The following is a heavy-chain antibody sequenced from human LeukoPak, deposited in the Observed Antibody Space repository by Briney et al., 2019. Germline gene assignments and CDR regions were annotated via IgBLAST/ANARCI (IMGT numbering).Heavy chain of an antibody. D-gene: IGHD3-16*01. Sequence: PSETLSLTCTVSGGSIRSSSYYWGWIRQPPGKGLEWIGSVYYSRSTFYNPSLKSRVTILVDTSKNQFSLKLNSVTAADTAMYYCARDPYYASGRPTEYWGQGTLVTVSS. CDR2: VYYSRST. V-gene: IGHV4-39*07. CDR3: ARDPYYASGRPTEY. CDR1: GGSIRSSSYY. J-gene: IGHJ4*02.